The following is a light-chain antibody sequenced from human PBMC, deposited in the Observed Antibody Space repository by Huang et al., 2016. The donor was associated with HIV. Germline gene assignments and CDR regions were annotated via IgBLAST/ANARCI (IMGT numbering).Light chain of an antibody. CDR1: QNVSTN. CDR2: GAS. V-gene: IGKV3-15*01. Sequence: EIVMTQSPVTLSVSPGESATLSCRASQNVSTNLAWYQHKPGRAPRLLIYGASTRATSGPARVSASGSGTEFTLTVGGLRSDDFAVYYCQHYDNWAPATFGQGTKLEFK. CDR3: QHYDNWAPAT. J-gene: IGKJ1*01.